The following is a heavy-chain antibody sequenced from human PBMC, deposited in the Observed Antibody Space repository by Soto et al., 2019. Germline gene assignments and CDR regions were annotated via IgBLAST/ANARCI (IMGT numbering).Heavy chain of an antibody. Sequence: EVRLLESGGGLVQPGGSLRLSCAASGFSFSSYSMSWVRQAPGKGLEWVSIIDAGGTITYYADSVKGRFTISRDNSQNTLHLQMNSLRAEDTDVYYCAKGREVAMGGRVFDCWGQGTLVTVSS. CDR2: IDAGGTIT. CDR1: GFSFSSYS. J-gene: IGHJ4*02. V-gene: IGHV3-23*01. D-gene: IGHD6-19*01. CDR3: AKGREVAMGGRVFDC.